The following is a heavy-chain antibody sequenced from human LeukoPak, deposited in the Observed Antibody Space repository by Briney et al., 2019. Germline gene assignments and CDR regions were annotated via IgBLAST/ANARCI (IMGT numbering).Heavy chain of an antibody. Sequence: PSETLSLTCTVSGGSINSYYWSWVRQPPGRGLEWIGDIYYSGSTIYNPPLKSRVTISVETSKNQFSLNLRSVTAADTAVYYCARIDYATFDCWGPGTLVTVSA. CDR2: IYYSGST. J-gene: IGHJ4*02. CDR3: ARIDYATFDC. V-gene: IGHV4-59*01. CDR1: GGSINSYY. D-gene: IGHD3-16*01.